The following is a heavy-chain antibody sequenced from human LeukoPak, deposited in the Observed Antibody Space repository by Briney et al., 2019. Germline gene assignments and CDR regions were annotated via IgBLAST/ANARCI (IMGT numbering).Heavy chain of an antibody. Sequence: GASVKVSCKTSVYTFTGYYIHWVRQAPGQGLEWMGWINPNSGGTNYAQRFQGRVTMTRDTSISTAYMELSSLRSDDTAVYYCARDLSSASSSWYGYSYGLDVWGQGTTVTVSS. V-gene: IGHV1-2*02. CDR2: INPNSGGT. J-gene: IGHJ6*02. CDR3: ARDLSSASSSWYGYSYGLDV. D-gene: IGHD6-13*01. CDR1: VYTFTGYY.